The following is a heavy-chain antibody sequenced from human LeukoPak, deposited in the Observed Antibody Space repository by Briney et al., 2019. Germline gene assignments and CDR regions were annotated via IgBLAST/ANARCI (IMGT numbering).Heavy chain of an antibody. J-gene: IGHJ4*02. CDR2: ISNDGNTK. D-gene: IGHD3-10*01. CDR3: ARAMVRGIPFDY. CDR1: GFAYSTYA. Sequence: GRSLRLSCAASGFAYSTYAMHWVRQAPGKGPQWMTVISNDGNTKYYADSVKGRFTISRDNSKSTLYLQINSLSAEDTAVYYCARAMVRGIPFDYWGQGTLVTVSS. V-gene: IGHV3-30-3*01.